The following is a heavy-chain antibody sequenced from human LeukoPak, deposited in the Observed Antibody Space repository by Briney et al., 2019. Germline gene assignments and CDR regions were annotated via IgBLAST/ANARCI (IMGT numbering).Heavy chain of an antibody. CDR2: VSDSGANT. CDR3: AKSHSVEHRGYFDY. J-gene: IGHJ4*02. Sequence: GGSLRLSCAASGFTFTTYAMSWVRQAPGKGLEWLSTVSDSGANTYYADSVKGRFTISRDNSRSTVYLRMNSLSAEDTAVYYCAKSHSVEHRGYFDYWGQGTLVTVSS. CDR1: GFTFTTYA. V-gene: IGHV3-23*01. D-gene: IGHD1/OR15-1a*01.